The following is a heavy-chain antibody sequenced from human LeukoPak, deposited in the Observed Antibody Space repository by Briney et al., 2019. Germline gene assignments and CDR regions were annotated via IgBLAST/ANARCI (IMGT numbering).Heavy chain of an antibody. CDR1: GFPFSSYA. J-gene: IGHJ3*02. V-gene: IGHV3-23*01. CDR2: ISGSGGST. D-gene: IGHD1-26*01. Sequence: GGSLRLSCAASGFPFSSYAMSWVREAPGKGLEWVSAISGSGGSTYYADSVKGRFTISRDNSKNTLYLQMNSLRAEDTAVYYCAKDKRDSGSYPDAFDIWGQGTMVTVSS. CDR3: AKDKRDSGSYPDAFDI.